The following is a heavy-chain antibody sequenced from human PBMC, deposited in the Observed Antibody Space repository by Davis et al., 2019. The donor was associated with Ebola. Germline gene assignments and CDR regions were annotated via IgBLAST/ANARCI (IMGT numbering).Heavy chain of an antibody. CDR2: ISSDSDYI. D-gene: IGHD4-11*01. V-gene: IGHV3-21*01. CDR1: GFTFSSHV. J-gene: IGHJ4*02. Sequence: GESLKISCAASGFTFSSHVMSWVRQAPGKGLEWVSSISSDSDYIYYADSAKGRFTISRDNAKNSLYLQMNSLRAEDTAVYYCAKGTTTVTTSPSIPYDYWGQGTLVTVSS. CDR3: AKGTTTVTTSPSIPYDY.